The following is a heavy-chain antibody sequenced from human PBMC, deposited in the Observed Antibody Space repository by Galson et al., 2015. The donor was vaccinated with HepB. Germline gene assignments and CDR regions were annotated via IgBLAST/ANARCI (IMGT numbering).Heavy chain of an antibody. V-gene: IGHV3-48*04. CDR2: ISSSSSSI. D-gene: IGHD4-23*01. J-gene: IGHJ4*02. CDR3: VFLRGNDLKPLDY. CDR1: TFIFSTYS. Sequence: SLRLSCAASTFIFSTYSMNWVRQAPGKGLEWVSYISSSSSSIYYADSVKGRFTISRDNAKNSLYLQMGSLRAEGTAVYYCVFLRGNDLKPLDYWGQGTLVTVSS.